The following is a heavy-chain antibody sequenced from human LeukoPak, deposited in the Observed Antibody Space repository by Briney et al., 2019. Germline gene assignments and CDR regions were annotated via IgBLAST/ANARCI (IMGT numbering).Heavy chain of an antibody. J-gene: IGHJ4*02. Sequence: GGSLRLSCAASGFTFSSNYMSWVRQAPGKGLEWVSVIYSGGSTYYADSVKGRFTISRDNSKNTLYLQMNSLRAEDTAVYYCARVSGYDLSVDYWGQGTLVTVSS. D-gene: IGHD5-12*01. CDR2: IYSGGST. V-gene: IGHV3-53*01. CDR3: ARVSGYDLSVDY. CDR1: GFTFSSNY.